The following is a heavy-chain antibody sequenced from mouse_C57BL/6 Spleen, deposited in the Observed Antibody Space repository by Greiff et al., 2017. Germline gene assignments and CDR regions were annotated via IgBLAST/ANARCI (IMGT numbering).Heavy chain of an antibody. CDR2: ISSGGSYT. CDR1: GFTFSSYG. J-gene: IGHJ4*01. Sequence: EVMLVESGGDLVKPGGSLKLSCAASGFTFSSYGMSWVRQTPDKRLEWVATISSGGSYTYYPDSVKGRITISRDNAKNTLYLQMSSLKSEDTAMYYCARLSVDYAMCDWGQGTSVTVSS. CDR3: ARLSVDYAMCD. V-gene: IGHV5-6*01.